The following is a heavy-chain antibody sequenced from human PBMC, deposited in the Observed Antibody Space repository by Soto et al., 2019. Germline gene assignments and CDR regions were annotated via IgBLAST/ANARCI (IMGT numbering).Heavy chain of an antibody. D-gene: IGHD3-22*01. J-gene: IGHJ4*02. CDR1: GGTFSSYA. CDR3: ARGWDSRGYYCFDY. V-gene: IGHV1-69*13. CDR2: IIPIFGTA. Sequence: VASVKVSCKASGGTFSSYAISWVRQAPGQGLEWMGGIIPIFGTANYAQKFQGRVTITADESTSTAYMELSSLRSEDTAVYYCARGWDSRGYYCFDYWGQGTLVTVSS.